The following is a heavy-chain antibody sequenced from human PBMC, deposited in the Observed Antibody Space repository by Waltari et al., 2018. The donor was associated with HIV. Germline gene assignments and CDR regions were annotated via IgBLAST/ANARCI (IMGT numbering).Heavy chain of an antibody. CDR3: ARDPGGNYDSFAFDI. Sequence: EVQLVESGGGLVKPGGSLRLSCATSGFTFSSYSMNWVRQAPGKGLRWGSSIRGSPSYIYYADSVKGRFTISRDNAKNSLYLQMNSLRAEDTAVYYCARDPGGNYDSFAFDIWGQGTMVTVSS. J-gene: IGHJ3*02. D-gene: IGHD3-22*01. CDR1: GFTFSSYS. V-gene: IGHV3-21*01. CDR2: IRGSPSYI.